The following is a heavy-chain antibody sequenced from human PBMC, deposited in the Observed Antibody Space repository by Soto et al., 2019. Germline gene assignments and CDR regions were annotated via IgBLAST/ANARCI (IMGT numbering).Heavy chain of an antibody. CDR2: INHSGST. V-gene: IGHV4-34*01. J-gene: IGHJ6*03. Sequence: RCISQPPGKGLEWIGEINHSGSTNYNPSLKSRVTISVDTSKNQFSLKLSSVTAADTAVYYCARRFWSGYYNPYYYMDVWGKGTTVTVSS. CDR3: ARRFWSGYYNPYYYMDV. D-gene: IGHD3-3*01.